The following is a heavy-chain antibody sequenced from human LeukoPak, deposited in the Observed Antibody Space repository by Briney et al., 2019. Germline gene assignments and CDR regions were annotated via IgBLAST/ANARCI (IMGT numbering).Heavy chain of an antibody. D-gene: IGHD3-10*01. J-gene: IGHJ6*03. CDR1: GGSISSYY. CDR3: ARDPPPDYYGSGSRSLGYYMDV. Sequence: SETLSLTCTVSGGSISSYYWSWIRQPAGEGLEWIGRIYTRGSTNYNTSLKRRVTMSVDTSKNQFSLKLSSVTAADTAVYYCARDPPPDYYGSGSRSLGYYMDVWGKGTTVTVSS. CDR2: IYTRGST. V-gene: IGHV4-4*07.